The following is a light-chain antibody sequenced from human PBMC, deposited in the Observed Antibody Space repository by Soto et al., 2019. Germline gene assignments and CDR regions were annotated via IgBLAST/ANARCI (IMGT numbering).Light chain of an antibody. CDR3: QQFHIFSPT. V-gene: IGKV1-5*03. CDR1: QSISSW. CDR2: KAS. Sequence: DIQMTQYPSTLSASVGDRVTITCRASQSISSWLAWYQQKPGKAPKLLIYKASSLESGVPSRFSGSGSGTEFPLTISSLQPDDFATYYCQQFHIFSPTFGQGTKVDIK. J-gene: IGKJ1*01.